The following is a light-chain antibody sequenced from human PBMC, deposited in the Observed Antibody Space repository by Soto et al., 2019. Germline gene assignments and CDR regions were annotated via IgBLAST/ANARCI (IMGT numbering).Light chain of an antibody. V-gene: IGKV3-20*01. CDR3: QQYERPPWT. CDR2: GAS. J-gene: IGKJ1*01. Sequence: DIVLTQSPGTLSLSPGERATLSCRASQSVSSSYLAWYQHKPGQAPRLLINGASRRATGIPDRFSGSGSGTDFTLTIRRLEPEDFADYYCQQYERPPWTFGQGNKVELK. CDR1: QSVSSSY.